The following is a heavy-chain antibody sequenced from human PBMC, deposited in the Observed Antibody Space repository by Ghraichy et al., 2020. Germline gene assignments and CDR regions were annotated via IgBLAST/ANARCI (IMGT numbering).Heavy chain of an antibody. V-gene: IGHV1-46*01. CDR2: INPSGGST. Sequence: ASVKVSCKASGYTFTSYYMHWVRQAPGQGLEWMGIINPSGGSTSYAQKFQGRVTMTRDTSTSTVYMELSSLRSEDTAVYYCARGRPPIVGIVGATRAWFDPWGQGTLVTVSS. CDR3: ARGRPPIVGIVGATRAWFDP. CDR1: GYTFTSYY. J-gene: IGHJ5*02. D-gene: IGHD1-26*01.